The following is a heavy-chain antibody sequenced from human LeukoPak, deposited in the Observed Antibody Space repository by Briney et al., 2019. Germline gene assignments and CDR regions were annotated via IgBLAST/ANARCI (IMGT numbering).Heavy chain of an antibody. D-gene: IGHD6-6*01. CDR1: GFTFDDYT. Sequence: GGSLRLSCAASGFTFDDYTMHWVRQAPGKGLEWVSLISWDGGSTYYADSVKGRFTISRDNSKNTLYLQMNSLRAEDTAVYYCAKAPYSSSPEGFDYWGQGTLVTVSS. V-gene: IGHV3-43*01. CDR2: ISWDGGST. CDR3: AKAPYSSSPEGFDY. J-gene: IGHJ4*02.